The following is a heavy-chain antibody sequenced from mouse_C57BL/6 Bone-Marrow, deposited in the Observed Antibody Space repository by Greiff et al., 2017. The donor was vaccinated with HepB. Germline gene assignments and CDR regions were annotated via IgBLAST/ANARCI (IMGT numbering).Heavy chain of an antibody. D-gene: IGHD1-1*01. J-gene: IGHJ2*01. Sequence: VKLVESGPELVKPGASVKISCKASGYAFSSSWMNWVKQRPGKGLEWIGRIYPGDGDTNYNGKFKGKATLTADKSSSTAYMQLSSLTSEDSAVYFCARHYYGSSYFDYWGQGTTLTVSS. CDR2: IYPGDGDT. CDR3: ARHYYGSSYFDY. CDR1: GYAFSSSW. V-gene: IGHV1-82*01.